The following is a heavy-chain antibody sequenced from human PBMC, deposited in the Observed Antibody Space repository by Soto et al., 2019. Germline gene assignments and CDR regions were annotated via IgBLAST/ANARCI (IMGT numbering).Heavy chain of an antibody. J-gene: IGHJ6*02. Sequence: PSETLSLTCAVSGYSISSGYYWGWIRQPPGKGLEWIGSIYHSGSTYYNPSLKSRVTISVDTSKNQFSLKLSSVTAADTAVYYCARERTGDSYYYGMDVWGQGTTVTAP. CDR2: IYHSGST. V-gene: IGHV4-38-2*02. D-gene: IGHD7-27*01. CDR3: ARERTGDSYYYGMDV. CDR1: GYSISSGYY.